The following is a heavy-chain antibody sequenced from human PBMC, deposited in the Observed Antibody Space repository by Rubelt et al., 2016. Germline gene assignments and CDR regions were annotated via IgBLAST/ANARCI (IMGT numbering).Heavy chain of an antibody. CDR1: GGSISSYY. Sequence: QVQLQESGPGLVKPSETLSLTCTVSGGSISSYYWSWIRQPPGKRLEWIGYIHYSGSTNYNPSLKSRVTISVDTSKNQFSLKLSCRTAADTAVYYCAKGWNYSWFDPWGQGTLVTVSS. CDR2: IHYSGST. CDR3: AKGWNYSWFDP. J-gene: IGHJ5*02. V-gene: IGHV4-59*01. D-gene: IGHD1-7*01.